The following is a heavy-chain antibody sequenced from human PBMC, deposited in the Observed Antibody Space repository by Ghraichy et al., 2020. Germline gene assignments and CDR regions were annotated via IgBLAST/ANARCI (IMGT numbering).Heavy chain of an antibody. CDR1: GFTFGDYA. J-gene: IGHJ3*02. Sequence: GGSLRLTCTASGFTFGDYAMSWVRQAPGKGLEWVGFIRSKAYGGTTEYAASVKGRFTISRDDSKSIAYLQMNSLKTEDTAVYYCTRDSSRPFSSGYYYSAFDIWGQGTMVTVSS. V-gene: IGHV3-49*04. CDR3: TRDSSRPFSSGYYYSAFDI. D-gene: IGHD3-22*01. CDR2: IRSKAYGGTT.